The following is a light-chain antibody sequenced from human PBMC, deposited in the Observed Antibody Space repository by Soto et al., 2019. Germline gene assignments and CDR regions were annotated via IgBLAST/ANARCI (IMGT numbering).Light chain of an antibody. CDR3: QQYNNGPPIT. CDR2: GAS. V-gene: IGKV3-15*01. CDR1: QSVSTN. Sequence: EIVLTQSPATLSVSPGERATLPCRASQSVSTNLAWYQQKPGQAPRLLIYGASTRATGLPARFSGSGSGTEFTLTISSLQSEDFAVYYCQQYNNGPPITFGQGTRLDIK. J-gene: IGKJ5*01.